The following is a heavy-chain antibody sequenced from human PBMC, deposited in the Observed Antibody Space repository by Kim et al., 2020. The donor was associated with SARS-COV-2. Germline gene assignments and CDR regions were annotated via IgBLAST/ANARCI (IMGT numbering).Heavy chain of an antibody. CDR3: ARGQGGGYYYYGMDV. CDR1: GGSISSSNW. J-gene: IGHJ6*02. V-gene: IGHV4-4*02. D-gene: IGHD1-26*01. Sequence: SETLSLTCAVSGGSISSSNWWSWVRQPPGKGLEWIGEIYHSGSTNYNPSLKSRVTISVDKSKNQFSLKLSSVTAADTAVYYCARGQGGGYYYYGMDVWGQGTTVTVSS. CDR2: IYHSGST.